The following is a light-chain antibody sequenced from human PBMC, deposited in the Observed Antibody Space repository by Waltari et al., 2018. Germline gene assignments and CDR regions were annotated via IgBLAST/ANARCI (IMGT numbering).Light chain of an antibody. CDR1: SSNIGSNY. CDR2: RNN. CDR3: AAWDDSLSGNWV. J-gene: IGLJ3*02. V-gene: IGLV1-47*01. Sequence: GQRVTISCSGSSSNIGSNYVYWYQQLPGTAPKLLIYRNNPRPSGVPDRFSGSKSGTSASLAISGLRSEDEADYYCAAWDDSLSGNWVFGGGTKLTVL.